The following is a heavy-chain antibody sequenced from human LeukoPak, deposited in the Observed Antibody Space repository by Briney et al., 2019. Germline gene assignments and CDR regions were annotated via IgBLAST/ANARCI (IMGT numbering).Heavy chain of an antibody. CDR3: ASSIVGAILYYFDY. CDR1: GYTFTGYY. CDR2: INPNSGGT. V-gene: IGHV1-2*02. Sequence: ASVKVSCKASGYTFTGYYMLWVRQAPGQGLEWMGWINPNSGGTNYAQKFQGRVTMTRDTSISTAYMELSRLRSDDTAVYYCASSIVGAILYYFDYWGQGTLVTVSS. D-gene: IGHD1-26*01. J-gene: IGHJ4*02.